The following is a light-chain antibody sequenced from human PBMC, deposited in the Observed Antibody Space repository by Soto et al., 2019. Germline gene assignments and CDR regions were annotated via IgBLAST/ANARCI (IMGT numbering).Light chain of an antibody. CDR2: NVS. CDR1: QSLVYSNGNTY. V-gene: IGKV2-30*01. CDR3: LQGTHWPPT. Sequence: DVVMTQSPLSLPVTLGQPASISCRSSQSLVYSNGNTYLHWFQQRPGQSPRRLIYNVSNRDSGVPDRFSGSGSGTDFTLRINRVEAEDVGVYYCLQGTHWPPTFGQGTTVEI. J-gene: IGKJ1*01.